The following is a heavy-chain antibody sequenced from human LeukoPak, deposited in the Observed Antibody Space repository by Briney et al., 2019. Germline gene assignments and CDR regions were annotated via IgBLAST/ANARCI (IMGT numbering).Heavy chain of an antibody. CDR3: ATQMYYYYYMDV. CDR1: GGSISSSSYY. V-gene: IGHV4-39*01. J-gene: IGHJ6*03. Sequence: NTSETLSLTCTVSGGSISSSSYYWGWIRQPPGKGLEWIGNIYYSGSTYYNPSLKSRVTISVDTSKNQFSLKLSSMTAADTAVYYCATQMYYYYYMDVWGKGTTVTVSS. CDR2: IYYSGST.